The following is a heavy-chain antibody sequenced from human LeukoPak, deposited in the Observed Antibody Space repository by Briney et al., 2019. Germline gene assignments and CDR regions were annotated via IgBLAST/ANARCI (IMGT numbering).Heavy chain of an antibody. D-gene: IGHD1-7*01. CDR1: GFTFSSYA. CDR3: ARDGNYDAFDI. Sequence: GSLRLSCAASGFTFSSYAMHWVRQAPGKGLEYVSAISSNGGSTYYANSVKGRFTISRDNSKNTLYLQMGSLRAEDMAVYYCARDGNYDAFDIWGQGTMVTVSS. CDR2: ISSNGGST. J-gene: IGHJ3*02. V-gene: IGHV3-64*01.